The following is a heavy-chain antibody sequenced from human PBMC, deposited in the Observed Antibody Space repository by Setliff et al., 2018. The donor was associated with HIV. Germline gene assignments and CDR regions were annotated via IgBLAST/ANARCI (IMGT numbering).Heavy chain of an antibody. CDR3: AGLSDFLDY. D-gene: IGHD2-21*01. Sequence: PSETLSLTCAVYGGSLSSSYWTWIRQAPGKGLEWIGEINHSGTANYNPSLKSRVTMSLDRSKRQFSLKLTSLTAADTAVYYCAGLSDFLDYWGQGTLVTVSS. CDR1: GGSLSSSY. V-gene: IGHV4-34*01. J-gene: IGHJ4*02. CDR2: INHSGTA.